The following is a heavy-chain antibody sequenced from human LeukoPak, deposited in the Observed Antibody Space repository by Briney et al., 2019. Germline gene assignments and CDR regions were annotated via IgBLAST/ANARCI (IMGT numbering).Heavy chain of an antibody. Sequence: SETLSLTCAVYGGSFSGYYWSWIRQPPGKGLEWIGEINHSGSTNYNPSLKSRVIISVDTSKNQFSLKLSSVTAADTAVYYCARAGGITGTTFSDYWGQGTLVTVSS. CDR3: ARAGGITGTTFSDY. CDR2: INHSGST. J-gene: IGHJ4*02. CDR1: GGSFSGYY. V-gene: IGHV4-34*01. D-gene: IGHD1-7*01.